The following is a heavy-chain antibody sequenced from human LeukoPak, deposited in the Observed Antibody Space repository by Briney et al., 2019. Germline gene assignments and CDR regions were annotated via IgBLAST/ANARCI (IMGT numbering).Heavy chain of an antibody. CDR1: GFTFSSYS. CDR3: ARDLGGYDPLDY. V-gene: IGHV3-21*01. J-gene: IGHJ4*02. D-gene: IGHD5-12*01. CDR2: ISSSSSYI. Sequence: GGSLRLSCAASGFTFSSYSMNWVRQAPGKGLEWASSISSSSSYIYYADSVKGRFTISRDNAKNSLYLQMNSLRAEDTAVYYCARDLGGYDPLDYWGQGTLVTVSS.